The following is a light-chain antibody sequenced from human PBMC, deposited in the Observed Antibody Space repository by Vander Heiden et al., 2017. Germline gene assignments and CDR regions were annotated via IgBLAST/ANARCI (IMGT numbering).Light chain of an antibody. V-gene: IGKV1-39*01. CDR2: ATS. CDR3: QQSHSTPLT. CDR1: QSISSY. J-gene: IGKJ3*01. Sequence: DIQMTQPPSSLSASVADRVTITCRASQSISSYLNWDQQKPGKAPKLLIYATSSLQSGVPSRFSGSGSGTDFTLTISSLQPEDFATYYCQQSHSTPLTFGPGTKVDIK.